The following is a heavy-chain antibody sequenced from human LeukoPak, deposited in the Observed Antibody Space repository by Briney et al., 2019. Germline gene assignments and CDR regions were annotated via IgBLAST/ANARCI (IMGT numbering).Heavy chain of an antibody. CDR1: GGSISSYY. J-gene: IGHJ4*02. D-gene: IGHD3-10*01. Sequence: SETLSLTCTVSGGSISSYYWSWIRQPAGKGLEWIGRIYTSGSTNYSPSLKSRVTMSVDTSKNQFSLKLSSVTAADTAVYYCAGLYCYGPGSSFDYWGQGTLVTVSS. CDR3: AGLYCYGPGSSFDY. CDR2: IYTSGST. V-gene: IGHV4-4*07.